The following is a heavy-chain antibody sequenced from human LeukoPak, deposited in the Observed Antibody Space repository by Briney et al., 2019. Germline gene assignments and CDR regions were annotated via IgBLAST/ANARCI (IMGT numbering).Heavy chain of an antibody. D-gene: IGHD7-27*01. V-gene: IGHV3-23*01. CDR2: IGSSGGGI. Sequence: GGSLRLSCAASGFTFSTYTMYWVRHPPGKRLEWVSIIGSSGGGIHYADSVKGRFTISRDNSKNALYLQMNSLRVEDTAVYYCAIDPNWGAHSWGQGVLVTVSS. CDR3: AIDPNWGAHS. J-gene: IGHJ4*02. CDR1: GFTFSTYT.